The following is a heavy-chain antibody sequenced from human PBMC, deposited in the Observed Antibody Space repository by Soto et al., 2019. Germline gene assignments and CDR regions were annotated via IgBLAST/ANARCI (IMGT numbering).Heavy chain of an antibody. D-gene: IGHD4-17*01. J-gene: IGHJ6*02. CDR3: ASTADYYGDYSYYYYGMDV. CDR1: GYSFTSYG. V-gene: IGHV5-10-1*01. Sequence: PXESLKVSWQGSGYSFTSYGSSWVLQMPGKGLEWMGRIDPSDSYTNYSPSFQGHVTISADKSISTAYLQWSSLKASDTAMYYCASTADYYGDYSYYYYGMDVWGQGTTVTVSS. CDR2: IDPSDSYT.